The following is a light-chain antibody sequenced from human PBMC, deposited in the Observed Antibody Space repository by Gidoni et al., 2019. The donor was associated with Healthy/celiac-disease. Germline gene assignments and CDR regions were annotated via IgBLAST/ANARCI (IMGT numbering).Light chain of an antibody. Sequence: QSVLTPLPSVSLAPGPWVTISCTGSSSNIGASYDVHWYQQLPGTAPKLLIYGNSNRPSGVPDRFSGSKSGTSASLAITGLQAEDEADYYCQSYDSSLSGPYYVFGTGTKVTVL. V-gene: IGLV1-40*01. CDR2: GNS. CDR1: SSNIGASYD. CDR3: QSYDSSLSGPYYV. J-gene: IGLJ1*01.